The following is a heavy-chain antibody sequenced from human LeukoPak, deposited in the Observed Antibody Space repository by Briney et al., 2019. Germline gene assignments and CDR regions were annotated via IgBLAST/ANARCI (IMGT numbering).Heavy chain of an antibody. V-gene: IGHV3-23*01. D-gene: IGHD3-9*01. CDR3: AKVNYDILTGYAEFEQ. J-gene: IGHJ4*02. Sequence: GGSLRLSCAASGFTFSNYAMSWVRQAPGKGLEWVSGISGSGGRTYYAESVKGRFTISRDKSKNTLYLQMNSLRAEDTAVYYCAKVNYDILTGYAEFEQRGQGTLVTVSS. CDR1: GFTFSNYA. CDR2: ISGSGGRT.